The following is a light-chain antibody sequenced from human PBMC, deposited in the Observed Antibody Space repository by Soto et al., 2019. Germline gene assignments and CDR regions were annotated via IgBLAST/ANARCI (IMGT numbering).Light chain of an antibody. CDR1: SNKIGRYNY. CDR3: SSYRTSSPLVV. Sequence: QSVLTQPASVSGSPGQSITISCTETSNKIGRYNYVSWYQQYPGKAPKLMIYEVSNRPSGVSHRFSGSRSGNTASLTISGLQADDEGAYFCSSYRTSSPLVVFGGGTKVTVL. V-gene: IGLV2-14*01. J-gene: IGLJ2*01. CDR2: EVS.